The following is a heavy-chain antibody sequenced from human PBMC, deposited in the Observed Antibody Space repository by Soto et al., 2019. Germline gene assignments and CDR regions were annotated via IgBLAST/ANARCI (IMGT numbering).Heavy chain of an antibody. CDR2: VNGDGTAT. J-gene: IGHJ4*02. D-gene: IGHD2-21*01. CDR3: AKIPRS. V-gene: IGHV3-23*01. CDR1: GFRVSSFA. Sequence: EVQLLESGGGLVQPGGSLRLSCAASGFRVSSFAMTWVRQAPGKGLEWISSVNGDGTATYYANSVKGRFTISRDTSKNTLYLQIDSLRAEYSAVYYCAKIPRSWGQGTLVTVSS.